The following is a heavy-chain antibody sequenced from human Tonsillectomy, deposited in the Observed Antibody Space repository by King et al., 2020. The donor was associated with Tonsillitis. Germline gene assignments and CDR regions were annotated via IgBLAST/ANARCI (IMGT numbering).Heavy chain of an antibody. J-gene: IGHJ6*03. CDR2: ISGDGGRT. V-gene: IGHV3-43*02. Sequence: VQLVESGGGVVQPGGSLRLSCAASGFTSDDYAMHWVRQAPGKGLEWVSLISGDGGRTYYADSVKGRFTISRDNSKSSLYLQMNSLGPEDTALYYCAKDAGYSSTWASVYMDVWGKGTTVTVSS. D-gene: IGHD6-13*01. CDR1: GFTSDDYA. CDR3: AKDAGYSSTWASVYMDV.